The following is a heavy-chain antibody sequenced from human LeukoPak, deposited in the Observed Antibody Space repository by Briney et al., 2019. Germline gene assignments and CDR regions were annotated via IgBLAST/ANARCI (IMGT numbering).Heavy chain of an antibody. V-gene: IGHV3-7*01. J-gene: IGHJ4*02. CDR2: INQGGCEK. Sequence: GGSLRLSCVASGFSFDNYAMTWVRQAPGKGLEWVANINQGGCEKDYVDSVKGRFTISRDNAKKSLFLQMKSLRAEDTAVYYCARDPGGYSYGFDYWGQGTLVTVSS. D-gene: IGHD5-18*01. CDR1: GFSFDNYA. CDR3: ARDPGGYSYGFDY.